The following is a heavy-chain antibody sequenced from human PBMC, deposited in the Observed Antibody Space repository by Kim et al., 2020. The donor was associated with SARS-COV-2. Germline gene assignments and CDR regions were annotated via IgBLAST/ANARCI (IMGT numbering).Heavy chain of an antibody. CDR2: IYYSGST. CDR3: ARVLVRHYYYYGMDV. J-gene: IGHJ6*02. Sequence: SETLSLTCTVSGGSISSYYWSWIRQPPGKGLEWIGYIYYSGSTNYNPSLKSRVTISVDTSKNQFSLKLSSVTAADTAVYYCARVLVRHYYYYGMDVWGQGTTVTVSS. CDR1: GGSISSYY. V-gene: IGHV4-59*13.